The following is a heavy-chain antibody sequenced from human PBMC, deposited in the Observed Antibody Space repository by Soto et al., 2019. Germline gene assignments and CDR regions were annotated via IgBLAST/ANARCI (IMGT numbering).Heavy chain of an antibody. Sequence: QMQLQESGPGLVKPSETLSLPCSVSGASIRDYYWHWIRQSPGKGLDCIGYVYPSDYTRYSSSLKSRVTISVDTSKSQFYLRLNHVTAADTALYYCASSAGPPGYFFYYNGLDVWGRGTTVTVSS. J-gene: IGHJ6*02. CDR3: ASSAGPPGYFFYYNGLDV. D-gene: IGHD6-13*01. V-gene: IGHV4-59*01. CDR2: VYPSDYT. CDR1: GASIRDYY.